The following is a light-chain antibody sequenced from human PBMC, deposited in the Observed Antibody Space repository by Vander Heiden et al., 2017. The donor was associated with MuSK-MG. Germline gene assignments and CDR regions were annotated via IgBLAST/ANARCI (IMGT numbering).Light chain of an antibody. Sequence: EIVLTQSPDFQSVTPREKVSITCRASQSIGSSLHWYQQKPDQSPRLLIKYTSQPSSGVPSRFSGSGSGTDFILTINSLEAEDAAAYYCHQSSSSPHTFGQGTKLEIK. CDR1: QSIGSS. CDR3: HQSSSSPHT. V-gene: IGKV6D-21*02. J-gene: IGKJ2*01. CDR2: YTS.